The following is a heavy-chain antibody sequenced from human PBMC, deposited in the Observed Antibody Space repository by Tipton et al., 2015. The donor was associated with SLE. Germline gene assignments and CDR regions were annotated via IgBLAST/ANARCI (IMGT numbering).Heavy chain of an antibody. V-gene: IGHV3-7*03. D-gene: IGHD6-19*01. J-gene: IGHJ4*02. Sequence: SLRLSCAASGFTFSSYWMSWVRQAPGKGLEWVANIKQDGSEKYYVDSVKGRFTISRDNAKNSLYLQMNSLRAEDTAVYYCAKEKIAVAGRGYFDYWGQGTLVTVSS. CDR3: AKEKIAVAGRGYFDY. CDR2: IKQDGSEK. CDR1: GFTFSSYW.